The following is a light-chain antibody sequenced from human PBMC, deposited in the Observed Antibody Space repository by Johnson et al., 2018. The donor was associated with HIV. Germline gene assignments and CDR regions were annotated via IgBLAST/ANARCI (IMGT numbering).Light chain of an antibody. V-gene: IGLV1-51*01. CDR3: GTWDSSLSAYV. J-gene: IGLJ1*01. CDR2: DNN. CDR1: SSNIGNNS. Sequence: QSVLTKPPSVSAAPGQKVTISCSGSSSNIGNNSVTWYQQLPGTAPKLLIYDNNKRPSGIPDRFSGSKSGTSATLGITGLQTGDEADYYCGTWDSSLSAYVFGTGTKVTGL.